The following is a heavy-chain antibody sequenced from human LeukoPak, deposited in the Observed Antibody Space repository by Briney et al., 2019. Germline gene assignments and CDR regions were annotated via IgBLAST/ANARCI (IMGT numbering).Heavy chain of an antibody. J-gene: IGHJ4*02. V-gene: IGHV3-9*01. CDR1: GFTFDDYA. CDR3: AKDPPPPHTAAAEAL. Sequence: GGSLRLSCAASGFTFDDYAMHWVRHAPGKGLEWVSGISWNSGSIGYADSVKGRFTISRDNAKNSLYLQMNSLRAEDTALYYCAKDPPPPHTAAAEALWGQGTLVTVSS. CDR2: ISWNSGSI. D-gene: IGHD6-13*01.